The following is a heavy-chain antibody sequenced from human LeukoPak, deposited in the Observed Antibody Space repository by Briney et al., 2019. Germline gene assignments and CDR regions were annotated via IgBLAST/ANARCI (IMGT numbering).Heavy chain of an antibody. CDR2: IRSSGSTI. J-gene: IGHJ6*02. Sequence: PWGSLRLSCAASGFTFSSYEMNWVRQAPGKGLEWVSHIRSSGSTIYYADSVKGRFTISRDNAQKSLYLQMNSLRAEDTAVYYCARGYCGGDCYSNYYYGMDVWGQGTTVTVSS. D-gene: IGHD2-21*02. V-gene: IGHV3-48*03. CDR1: GFTFSSYE. CDR3: ARGYCGGDCYSNYYYGMDV.